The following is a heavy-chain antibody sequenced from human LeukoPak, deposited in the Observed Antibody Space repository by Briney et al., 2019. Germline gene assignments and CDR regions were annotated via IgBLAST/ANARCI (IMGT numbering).Heavy chain of an antibody. Sequence: GGSLRLSCEASGFTFSTYAMHWVRQAPGKGLEWVAVISSDGTHKNYADSVKGRFTVSRDNSKNTLFLQLNSLRPEDTAVYYCAKLVGAMVADAFDIWGQGTMVTVSS. CDR2: ISSDGTHK. CDR3: AKLVGAMVADAFDI. CDR1: GFTFSTYA. D-gene: IGHD1-26*01. J-gene: IGHJ3*02. V-gene: IGHV3-30-3*02.